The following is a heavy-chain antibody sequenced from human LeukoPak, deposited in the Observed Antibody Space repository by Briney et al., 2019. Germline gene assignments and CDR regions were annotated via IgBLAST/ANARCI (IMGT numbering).Heavy chain of an antibody. D-gene: IGHD3-22*01. Sequence: KTSETLSLTCAVSGGSISSYYWSWIRQPPGKGLEWIGYIYYSGSTNYNPSLKSRVTISVDTSKNQFSLKLSSVTAADTAVYYCARSGYYDSSGYLDAFDIWGQGTMVTVSS. CDR1: GGSISSYY. J-gene: IGHJ3*02. CDR3: ARSGYYDSSGYLDAFDI. V-gene: IGHV4-59*08. CDR2: IYYSGST.